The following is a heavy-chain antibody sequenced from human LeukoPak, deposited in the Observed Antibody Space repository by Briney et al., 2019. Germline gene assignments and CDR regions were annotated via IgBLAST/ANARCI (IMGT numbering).Heavy chain of an antibody. J-gene: IGHJ4*02. D-gene: IGHD5-12*01. CDR3: ARHGRNGGYGRFDY. Sequence: ASETLSLTCTVSGGSISSSSYYWGWIRQPPGKGLEWIGSIYYSGSTYYNPSLKSRVTISVDTSKNQFSLKLSSVTAADTAVYYCARHGRNGGYGRFDYWGQGTLVTVSS. CDR2: IYYSGST. V-gene: IGHV4-39*01. CDR1: GGSISSSSYY.